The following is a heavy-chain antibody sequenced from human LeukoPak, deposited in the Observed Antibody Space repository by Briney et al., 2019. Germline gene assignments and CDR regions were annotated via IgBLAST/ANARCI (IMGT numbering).Heavy chain of an antibody. CDR3: ATDWIGTNGMLAMVRGVIPGLGY. J-gene: IGHJ4*02. CDR1: GYTLTELS. V-gene: IGHV1-24*01. D-gene: IGHD3-10*01. Sequence: ASVKVSCKVSGYTLTELSMHWVRQAPGKGLEWMGGFDPEDGETIYAQKFQGRVTMTEDTSTDTAYMGLSSLRSEDTAVYYCATDWIGTNGMLAMVRGVIPGLGYWGQGTLVTVSS. CDR2: FDPEDGET.